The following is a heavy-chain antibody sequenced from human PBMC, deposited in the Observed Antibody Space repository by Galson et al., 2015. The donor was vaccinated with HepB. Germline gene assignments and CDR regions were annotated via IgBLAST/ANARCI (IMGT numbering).Heavy chain of an antibody. J-gene: IGHJ4*02. V-gene: IGHV3-48*01. CDR1: GFRLTDYA. CDR2: ISSDSTTI. CDR3: VRDRGSGFGGNDVPSFDY. D-gene: IGHD5-12*01. Sequence: SLRLSCAASGFRLTDYAMNWDRRAPGKGLEWAAYISSDSTTIHYADSVKGRFTISRNNAKNSVFLQMNSLRGEDTAVYYCVRDRGSGFGGNDVPSFDYWGRGSLVTVSP.